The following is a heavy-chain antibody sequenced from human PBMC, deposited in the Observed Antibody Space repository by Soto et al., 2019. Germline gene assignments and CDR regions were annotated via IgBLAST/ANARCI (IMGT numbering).Heavy chain of an antibody. CDR3: ARQGYSHGTGSFPPFDY. V-gene: IGHV4-59*08. CDR1: GGSISSYY. CDR2: IYYSGST. J-gene: IGHJ4*02. D-gene: IGHD3-10*01. Sequence: SETLSLTCTVSGGSISSYYWSWIRQPPGKGLEWIGYIYYSGSTNYNPSLKSRVTILVDRSKNQFSLKLSSVTAADTAVYYCARQGYSHGTGSFPPFDYWGQGTLVTVSS.